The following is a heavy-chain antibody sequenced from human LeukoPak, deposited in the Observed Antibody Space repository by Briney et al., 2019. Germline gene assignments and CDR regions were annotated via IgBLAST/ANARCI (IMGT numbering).Heavy chain of an antibody. CDR3: ARLHGYSSGWYLDY. CDR1: GGSFSGYY. Sequence: SETLSLTCAVYGGSFSGYYWSWLRQPPGKGLEWIGEINHSGSTNYNPSLKSRVTISVDTSKNQFSLKLSSVTAADTAVYYCARLHGYSSGWYLDYWGQGTLVTVSS. CDR2: INHSGST. J-gene: IGHJ4*02. V-gene: IGHV4-34*01. D-gene: IGHD6-19*01.